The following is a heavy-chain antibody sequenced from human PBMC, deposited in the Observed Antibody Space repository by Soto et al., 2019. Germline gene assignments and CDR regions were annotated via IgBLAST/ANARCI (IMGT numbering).Heavy chain of an antibody. CDR1: GGSISSYY. CDR2: IYYSGST. J-gene: IGHJ5*02. Sequence: QVQLQESGPGLVKPSETLSLTCTVSGGSISSYYWSWIRQPPGKGLEWIGYIYYSGSTNYNPSLKSRVTISVDTSKNQFSLKLSSVTAADTAVYYCARRGYDSSGYYYFSSWFDPWGQGTLVTVSS. CDR3: ARRGYDSSGYYYFSSWFDP. D-gene: IGHD3-22*01. V-gene: IGHV4-59*01.